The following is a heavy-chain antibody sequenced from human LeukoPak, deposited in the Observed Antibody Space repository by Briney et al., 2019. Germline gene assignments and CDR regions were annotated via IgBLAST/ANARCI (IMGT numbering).Heavy chain of an antibody. CDR1: GGSINSYY. Sequence: PSETLSLTCTVSGGSINSYYWSWIRQPPGRGLEWVGSIHYSGSTSYNPSLRSRVTISVDKSKNQFFLKLSSVTATDTAVYYCARAYHYYDSSGYYMSPEYFQHWGQGTLVTVSS. CDR3: ARAYHYYDSSGYYMSPEYFQH. J-gene: IGHJ1*01. V-gene: IGHV4-59*01. D-gene: IGHD3-22*01. CDR2: IHYSGST.